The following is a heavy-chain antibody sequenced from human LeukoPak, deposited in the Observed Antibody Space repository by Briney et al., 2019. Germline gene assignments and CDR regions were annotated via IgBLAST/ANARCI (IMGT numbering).Heavy chain of an antibody. CDR2: ISSNGGST. J-gene: IGHJ4*02. D-gene: IGHD6-19*01. CDR3: ARDRSSGGTLYYFDY. CDR1: GFTFSSYA. V-gene: IGHV3-64*01. Sequence: PGGSLRLSCAASGFTFSSYAMHWVRQAPGKGLEYVSAISSNGGSTYYANSVKGRFTISRDNSKDTLYLQMGSLRAEDMAVYYCARDRSSGGTLYYFDYWGQGTLVTVSS.